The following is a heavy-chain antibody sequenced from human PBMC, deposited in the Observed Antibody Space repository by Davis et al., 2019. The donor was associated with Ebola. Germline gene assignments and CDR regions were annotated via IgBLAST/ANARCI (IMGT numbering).Heavy chain of an antibody. D-gene: IGHD1-26*01. CDR3: AQWDYRRIDF. J-gene: IGHJ4*02. CDR2: IIPVFGTT. Sequence: AASVKVSCKASGGTFSSYAISWVRQAPGQGLEWMGGIIPVFGTTDYAQKFQGRVAITADESTSTAYMELTSLRSEDTAVYYCAQWDYRRIDFWGQGTLVTVSS. V-gene: IGHV1-69*13. CDR1: GGTFSSYA.